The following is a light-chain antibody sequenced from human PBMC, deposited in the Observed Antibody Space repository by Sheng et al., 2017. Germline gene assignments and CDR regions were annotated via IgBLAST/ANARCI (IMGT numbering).Light chain of an antibody. CDR3: QVWHSGDDHRV. CDR1: NIGSKT. V-gene: IGLV3-21*02. Sequence: SYVLTQPPSVSVAPGQTARITCGGDNIGSKTVHWYQQKPGQAPVLVVHDDSDRPSGIPERFSGSNSENTATLTISRVEAGDEAVYYCQVWHSGDDHRVLGGGTKLTVL. CDR2: DDS. J-gene: IGLJ3*02.